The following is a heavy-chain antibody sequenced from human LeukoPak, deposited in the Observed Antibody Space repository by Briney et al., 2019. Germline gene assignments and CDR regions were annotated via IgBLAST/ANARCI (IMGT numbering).Heavy chain of an antibody. Sequence: GASVKVSCKASGYTFTSYDINWVRQATGQGLEWMGWMNPNSSNTGYAQKFQGRVTMSRNTSISTAYMELRSLRSEDTAVYSCARGRWVSNRALNYWGQGTLVTVSS. CDR3: ARGRWVSNRALNY. D-gene: IGHD6-13*01. V-gene: IGHV1-8*01. J-gene: IGHJ4*02. CDR2: MNPNSSNT. CDR1: GYTFTSYD.